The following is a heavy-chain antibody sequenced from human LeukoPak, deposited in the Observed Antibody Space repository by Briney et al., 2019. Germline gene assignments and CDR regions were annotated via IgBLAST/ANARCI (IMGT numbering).Heavy chain of an antibody. D-gene: IGHD6-13*01. CDR1: GFTFDDYA. V-gene: IGHV3-9*01. CDR3: AKDAYSSIHD. CDR2: ISWNSGSI. Sequence: GGSLRLSCAASGFTFDDYAMHWVRQAPGKGLEWVSGISWNSGSIGYADSVRGRFTISRDNAKNSLYLQMNSLRAEDTALYYCAKDAYSSIHDWGQGTLVTVSS. J-gene: IGHJ4*02.